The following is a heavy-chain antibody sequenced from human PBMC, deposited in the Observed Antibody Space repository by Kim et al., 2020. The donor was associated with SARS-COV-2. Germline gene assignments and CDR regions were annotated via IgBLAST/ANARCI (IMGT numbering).Heavy chain of an antibody. D-gene: IGHD4-17*01. V-gene: IGHV4-38-2*02. Sequence: SETLSLTCTVSGYSISSGYYWGWIRQPPGKGLEWIGSIYHSGSTYYNPSLKSRVTISVDTSKNQFSLKLSSVTAADTAVYYCARGGGYGDYLDYWGQGTLVTVSS. CDR1: GYSISSGYY. CDR2: IYHSGST. J-gene: IGHJ4*02. CDR3: ARGGGYGDYLDY.